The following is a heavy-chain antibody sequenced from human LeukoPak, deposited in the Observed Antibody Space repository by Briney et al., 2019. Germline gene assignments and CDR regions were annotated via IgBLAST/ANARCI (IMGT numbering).Heavy chain of an antibody. V-gene: IGHV3-23*01. CDR2: ISDDGSIT. J-gene: IGHJ4*02. D-gene: IGHD1-26*01. CDR3: AKDWEYLFDY. CDR1: GFTFSRYG. Sequence: AGGSLRLSCAASGFTFSRYGMSWVRQAPGKGLEWVSSISDDGSITYYADSEKGRFTISRDNSKNTLFLQMNSLRAEDTAVYYCAKDWEYLFDYWGQGTLVTVSS.